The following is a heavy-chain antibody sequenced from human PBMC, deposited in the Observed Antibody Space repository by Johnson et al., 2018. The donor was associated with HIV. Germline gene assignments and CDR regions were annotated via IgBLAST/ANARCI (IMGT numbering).Heavy chain of an antibody. D-gene: IGHD5-18*01. CDR2: MSSGGDP. V-gene: IGHV3-66*03. CDR3: AKERAYIRTFDI. Sequence: EVQLVESGGGLIRPGGSLRLSCAASGFTVSAYYMSWVRQAPGKGLEWVSVMSSGGDPYYADSVKGRFTISRDNSKNTLYLQMNSLRAEDTAVYYCAKERAYIRTFDIWGQGTLVTVSS. CDR1: GFTVSAYY. J-gene: IGHJ3*02.